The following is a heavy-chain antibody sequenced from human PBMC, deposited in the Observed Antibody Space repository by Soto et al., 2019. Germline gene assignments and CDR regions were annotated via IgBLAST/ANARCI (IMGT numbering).Heavy chain of an antibody. V-gene: IGHV4-59*01. J-gene: IGHJ4*02. CDR3: ARERRDGYKHYFDY. Sequence: QVQLQESGPGLVKPSETLSLMCTVSGGSISSYYWSWIRQPPGKGLEWIGYIYYSGSTNYNPSLKSRVTNSVDPSKNQFSLTLSSVTAADTAVYYCARERRDGYKHYFDYWGQGTLVTVSS. D-gene: IGHD5-12*01. CDR2: IYYSGST. CDR1: GGSISSYY.